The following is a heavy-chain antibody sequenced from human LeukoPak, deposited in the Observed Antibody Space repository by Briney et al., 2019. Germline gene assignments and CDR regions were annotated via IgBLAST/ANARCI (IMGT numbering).Heavy chain of an antibody. J-gene: IGHJ4*02. V-gene: IGHV4-59*05. CDR1: GGSISTYY. CDR2: IYYSGST. D-gene: IGHD2-2*01. CDR3: ARQARDCSSTSCYVFDY. Sequence: PSETLSLTCTVSGGSISTYYWSWIRQPPGKGLEWIGSIYYSGSTYYNPSLKSRVTISVDTSKNQFSLKLSSVTAADTAVYYCARQARDCSSTSCYVFDYWGQGTLVTVSS.